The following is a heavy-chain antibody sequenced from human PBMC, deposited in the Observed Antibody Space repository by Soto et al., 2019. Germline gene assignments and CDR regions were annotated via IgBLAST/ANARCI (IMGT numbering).Heavy chain of an antibody. CDR3: ARAGDYDYVWGSYRLYYYYGMDV. Sequence: PSETLSLTCTVSGGSISSGDYYWSWIRQPPGKGLEWIGYIYYSGSTYYNPSLKSRVTISVDTSKNQFSLKLSSVTAADTAVYYCARAGDYDYVWGSYRLYYYYGMDVWGQGTTDT. D-gene: IGHD3-16*02. J-gene: IGHJ6*02. V-gene: IGHV4-30-4*01. CDR2: IYYSGST. CDR1: GGSISSGDYY.